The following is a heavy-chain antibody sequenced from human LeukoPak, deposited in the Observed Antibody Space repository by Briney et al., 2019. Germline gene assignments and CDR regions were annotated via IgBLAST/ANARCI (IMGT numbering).Heavy chain of an antibody. CDR3: ARLKAAAGSNFDY. J-gene: IGHJ4*02. CDR1: GFTFDDHG. Sequence: GSLRLSCAASGFTFDDHGMSWVRQAPGKGLEWVSGIKWNGASTGYADSVKGRFTISRDTAKNSLYLQMNSLRAEDTALYYCARLKAAAGSNFDYWGQGTLVTVSS. CDR2: IKWNGAST. V-gene: IGHV3-20*04. D-gene: IGHD6-13*01.